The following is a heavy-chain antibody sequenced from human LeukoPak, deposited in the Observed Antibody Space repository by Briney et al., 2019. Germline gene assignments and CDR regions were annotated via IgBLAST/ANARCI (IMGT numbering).Heavy chain of an antibody. V-gene: IGHV3-30*18. Sequence: PGGSLRLSCAAPGFTFSNYGMHWVRQAPGKGLEWVAGISNDGNKKYYADSVKGRFIISRDNSKNTLYLQMNSLRAEDTAVYYCAKDWYSFTVVTPFSHWGQGTLVTVSS. J-gene: IGHJ4*02. D-gene: IGHD4-23*01. CDR3: AKDWYSFTVVTPFSH. CDR1: GFTFSNYG. CDR2: ISNDGNKK.